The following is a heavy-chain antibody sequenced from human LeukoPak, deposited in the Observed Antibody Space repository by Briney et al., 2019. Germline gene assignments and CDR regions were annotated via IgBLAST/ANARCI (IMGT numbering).Heavy chain of an antibody. V-gene: IGHV3-21*01. Sequence: GGSLRPSCAASGFTFSSYSMNWVRQAPGKGLEWVSSISSSSSYIYYADSVKGRFTISRDNAKNSLYLQMNSLRAEDTAVYYCARGLVVTDFDYWGQGTLVTVSS. J-gene: IGHJ4*02. D-gene: IGHD2-21*02. CDR2: ISSSSSYI. CDR1: GFTFSSYS. CDR3: ARGLVVTDFDY.